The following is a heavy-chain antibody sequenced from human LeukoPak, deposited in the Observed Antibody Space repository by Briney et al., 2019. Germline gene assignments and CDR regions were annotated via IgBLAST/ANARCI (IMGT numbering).Heavy chain of an antibody. D-gene: IGHD1-26*01. V-gene: IGHV3-30*18. J-gene: IGHJ4*02. CDR3: GKGLGGSFAAGNY. Sequence: PGRSLRLSCAASGFTFGTYGMHWVRQAPGKGLEWVAVISYDATDKYYADAVKGRFTIARDNSKNTLYLQMNSLRVEDTAVYYCGKGLGGSFAAGNYLGQGTPVTVSS. CDR2: ISYDATDK. CDR1: GFTFGTYG.